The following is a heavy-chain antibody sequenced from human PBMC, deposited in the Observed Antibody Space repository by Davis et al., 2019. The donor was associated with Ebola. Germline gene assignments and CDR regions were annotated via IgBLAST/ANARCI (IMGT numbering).Heavy chain of an antibody. CDR2: ISDSDTGHT. CDR1: GFTFRSYT. D-gene: IGHD3-10*01. Sequence: GESLKISCAASGFTFRSYTLNWVRQAPGKGPEWVSTISDSDTGHTHYTASVRGRFTISRHESKNMVFLQMNSLRAEDTAVYHCAKGMSRYYYGRGYFDHWGQGTRVTVSS. V-gene: IGHV3-23*01. J-gene: IGHJ4*02. CDR3: AKGMSRYYYGRGYFDH.